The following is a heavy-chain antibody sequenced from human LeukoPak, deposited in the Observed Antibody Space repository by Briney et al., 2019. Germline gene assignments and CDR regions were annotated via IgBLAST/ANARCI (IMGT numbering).Heavy chain of an antibody. V-gene: IGHV3-23*01. D-gene: IGHD1-1*01. Sequence: HPGGSLRLSCAASGFTFTDFAMNWVRQVPGKGLEWVSTISASGTITYYADSVKGRCTISRDYSKNTVYLQMNSLRAEDTAVYYCAYLGLSSDWNDVPGPQIDYWGQGTLVSVSS. CDR1: GFTFTDFA. J-gene: IGHJ4*02. CDR3: AYLGLSSDWNDVPGPQIDY. CDR2: ISASGTIT.